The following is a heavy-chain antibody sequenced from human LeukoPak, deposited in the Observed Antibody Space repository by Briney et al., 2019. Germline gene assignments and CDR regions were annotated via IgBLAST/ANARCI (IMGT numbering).Heavy chain of an antibody. CDR1: GYIFTTYW. CDR3: ARHLFSSGYFHLDY. CDR2: IYPGDSDT. V-gene: IGHV5-51*01. D-gene: IGHD3-22*01. J-gene: IGHJ4*02. Sequence: GESLQISCQGSGYIFTTYWIAWVRQLPGKGLEWMGIIYPGDSDTRYSPSFQGQVTISADKSITTAYLQWSSLKASDTAIYYCARHLFSSGYFHLDYWGQGTLVTVSS.